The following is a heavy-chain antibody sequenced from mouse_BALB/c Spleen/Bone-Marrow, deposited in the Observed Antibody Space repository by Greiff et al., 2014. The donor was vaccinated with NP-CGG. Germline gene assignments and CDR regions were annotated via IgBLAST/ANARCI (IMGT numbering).Heavy chain of an antibody. J-gene: IGHJ1*01. Sequence: EVQLQESGAGLVKPGASVKLSCTASGFNIKDTYMHWVKQRPEQGLEWIGRIDPANGNTKYDPKFQGKATITADTPSNTAYLQLSSLTSEDTAVYYCASYRYAWYFDVWGAGTTVTVSS. CDR3: ASYRYAWYFDV. CDR1: GFNIKDTY. CDR2: IDPANGNT. V-gene: IGHV14-3*02. D-gene: IGHD2-14*01.